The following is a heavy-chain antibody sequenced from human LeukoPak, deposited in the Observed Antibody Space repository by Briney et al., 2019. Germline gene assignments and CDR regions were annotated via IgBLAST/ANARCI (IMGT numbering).Heavy chain of an antibody. Sequence: RSLRLSCAASGFTFSSYGMHWVRQAPGKGLEWVAVIWYDGSNKYYADSVKGRFTISRDNPKNTLYLQMNSLRAEDTAVYYCARVSSGWYPYFDYWGQGTLVTVSS. D-gene: IGHD6-19*01. CDR3: ARVSSGWYPYFDY. V-gene: IGHV3-33*01. CDR1: GFTFSSYG. CDR2: IWYDGSNK. J-gene: IGHJ4*02.